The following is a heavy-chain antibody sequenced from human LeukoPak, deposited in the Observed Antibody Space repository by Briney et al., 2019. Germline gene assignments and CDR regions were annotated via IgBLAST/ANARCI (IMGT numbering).Heavy chain of an antibody. CDR2: IYYSGST. Sequence: SETLSLTCTVSGGSISSSSYYWGWIRQPPGKGLEWIGSIYYSGSTYYNPSLKSRVTISVDTSKNQFSLKLSSVTAADTAVYCCARCPLGELSFNWFDPWGQGTLVTVSS. D-gene: IGHD3-16*02. CDR1: GGSISSSSYY. J-gene: IGHJ5*02. V-gene: IGHV4-39*01. CDR3: ARCPLGELSFNWFDP.